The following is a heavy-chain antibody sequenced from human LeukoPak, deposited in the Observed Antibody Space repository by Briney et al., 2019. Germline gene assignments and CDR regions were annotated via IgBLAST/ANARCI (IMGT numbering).Heavy chain of an antibody. Sequence: SETLSLTCTVSGGSISSYYWTWIRQPPGKGLEWIGYIYYSGSTNYNPSLKSRVTISVDTSKNQFSLKLSSVTAADTAVYYCARGEGSRYYYDSSGYPDAFDIWGQGTMVTVSS. V-gene: IGHV4-59*08. CDR3: ARGEGSRYYYDSSGYPDAFDI. J-gene: IGHJ3*02. D-gene: IGHD3-22*01. CDR2: IYYSGST. CDR1: GGSISSYY.